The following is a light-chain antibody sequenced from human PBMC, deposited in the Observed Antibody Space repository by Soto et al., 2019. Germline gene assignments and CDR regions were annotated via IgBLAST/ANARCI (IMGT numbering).Light chain of an antibody. Sequence: DLQMTQSPSTLSGSVGARVTITCRASQTISSWLAWYQQKPGKAPKLLIYKASTLKSGVPSRFSGSGSGTEFTLTISSLQPDDFATYYCHHYNSYSEAVGQGTKVELK. CDR3: HHYNSYSEA. CDR1: QTISSW. CDR2: KAS. J-gene: IGKJ1*01. V-gene: IGKV1-5*03.